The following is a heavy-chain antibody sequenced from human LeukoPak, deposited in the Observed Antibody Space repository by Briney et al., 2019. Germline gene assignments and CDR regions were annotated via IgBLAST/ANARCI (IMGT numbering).Heavy chain of an antibody. CDR1: GGTFSSYA. D-gene: IGHD3-10*01. V-gene: IGHV1-69*01. Sequence: SVKVSCKASGGTFSSYAISWVRQAPGQGLEWMGGIIPIFGTANYSQKFQGRVTITADESTSTAYMELSSLRSEDTAVYYCARGLVRGVELYYMDVWGKGTTVTVSS. CDR3: ARGLVRGVELYYMDV. J-gene: IGHJ6*03. CDR2: IIPIFGTA.